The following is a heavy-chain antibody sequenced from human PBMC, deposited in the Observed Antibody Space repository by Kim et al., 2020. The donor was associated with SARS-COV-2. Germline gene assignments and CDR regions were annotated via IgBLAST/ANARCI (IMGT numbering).Heavy chain of an antibody. CDR3: VNFMGLQGYVY. CDR2: T. D-gene: IGHD2-15*01. V-gene: IGHV3-64D*06. J-gene: IGHJ4*02. Sequence: TYYPESVKGRFTSSRDNSKNTLYLQMSSLRAEDTAVYYCVNFMGLQGYVYWGQGTLVTVSS.